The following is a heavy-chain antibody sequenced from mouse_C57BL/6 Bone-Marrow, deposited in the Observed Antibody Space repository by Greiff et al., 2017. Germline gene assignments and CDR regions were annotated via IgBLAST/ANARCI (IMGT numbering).Heavy chain of an antibody. D-gene: IGHD1-1*01. Sequence: QVQLQQPGAELVKPGASVKMSCKASGYTFTSYWITWVKPRPGQGLEWIGDIYPGSGSTNYNEKFKSKATLTVDTSSSTAYMQLSSLTSEDSAVYYCARRYYGSSYVPLYWYFDVWGTGTTGTVSS. J-gene: IGHJ1*03. CDR2: IYPGSGST. CDR3: ARRYYGSSYVPLYWYFDV. V-gene: IGHV1-55*01. CDR1: GYTFTSYW.